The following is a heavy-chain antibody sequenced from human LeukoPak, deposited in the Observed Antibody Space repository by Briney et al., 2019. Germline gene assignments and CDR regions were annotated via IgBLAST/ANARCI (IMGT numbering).Heavy chain of an antibody. CDR2: IKQDGSEK. Sequence: GGSLRLSCAASGFTFSSYWMSWVRQAPGKGLEWVANIKQDGSEKYYVDSVKGRFTISRDNAKNSLYLQMNSLRAEDTALYYCAKGRLENSYGDFDYWGQGTLVTVSS. CDR3: AKGRLENSYGDFDY. D-gene: IGHD5-18*01. CDR1: GFTFSSYW. J-gene: IGHJ4*02. V-gene: IGHV3-7*03.